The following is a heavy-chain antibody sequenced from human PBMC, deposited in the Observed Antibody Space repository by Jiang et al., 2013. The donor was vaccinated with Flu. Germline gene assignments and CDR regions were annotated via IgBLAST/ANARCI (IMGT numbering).Heavy chain of an antibody. CDR2: ISWNSGKV. D-gene: IGHD3-22*01. CDR3: AKDMYYYDSGGYGVGNYYYYGMDV. Sequence: AASGFTFDDYAMRLGPAKRPGKGLEWVSGISWNSGKVGYADSVKGRFTISRDNAKNSLYLQMNSLRAEDTALYYCAKDMYYYDSGGYGVGNYYYYGMDVWGQGTPVTVSS. J-gene: IGHJ6*02. CDR1: GFTFDDYA. V-gene: IGHV3-9*01.